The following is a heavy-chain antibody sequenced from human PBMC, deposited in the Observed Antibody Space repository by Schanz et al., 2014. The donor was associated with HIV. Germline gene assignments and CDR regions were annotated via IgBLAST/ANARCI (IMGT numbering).Heavy chain of an antibody. D-gene: IGHD6-19*01. V-gene: IGHV3-15*01. CDR3: ARSPWLRDDGLDI. CDR1: GFTFNYAW. CDR2: IKTKTDGGTA. J-gene: IGHJ3*02. Sequence: EGQLVESGGGLVKPGESLRISCAASGFTFNYAWMSWVRQAPGKGLEWVGHIKTKTDGGTAEYAAPVKGRFSISRDDSNNMLYLQMNSLKTEDTAVYYCARSPWLRDDGLDIWGQGTMVTVSS.